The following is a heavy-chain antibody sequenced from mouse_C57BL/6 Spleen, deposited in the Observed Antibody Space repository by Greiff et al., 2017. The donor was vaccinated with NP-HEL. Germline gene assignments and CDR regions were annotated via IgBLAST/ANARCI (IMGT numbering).Heavy chain of an antibody. Sequence: QVQLQQSGPELVKPGASVKISCKASGYAFSSSWMNWVKQRPGKGLEWIGRIYPGDGDTNYNGKFKGKATLTADKSSSTAYMQLSSLTSEDSAVYCCARRDYGYDWFAYWGQGTLVTVSA. D-gene: IGHD2-2*01. CDR3: ARRDYGYDWFAY. J-gene: IGHJ3*01. CDR2: IYPGDGDT. CDR1: GYAFSSSW. V-gene: IGHV1-82*01.